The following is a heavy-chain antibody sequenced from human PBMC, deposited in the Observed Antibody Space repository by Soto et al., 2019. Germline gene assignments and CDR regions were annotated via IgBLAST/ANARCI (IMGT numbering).Heavy chain of an antibody. D-gene: IGHD3-16*02. V-gene: IGHV3-15*01. CDR2: IKSKTDGGTK. CDR1: EFTFTYAW. Sequence: GGSLRLSCAASEFTFTYAWMSWVRQAPGKGLEWVGRIKSKTDGGTKDYAAPVKGRFTISRDESQNTLYLQMNSLKTEDTAVYYCTSLYYGHWGQGTLVTVSS. J-gene: IGHJ4*02. CDR3: TSLYYGH.